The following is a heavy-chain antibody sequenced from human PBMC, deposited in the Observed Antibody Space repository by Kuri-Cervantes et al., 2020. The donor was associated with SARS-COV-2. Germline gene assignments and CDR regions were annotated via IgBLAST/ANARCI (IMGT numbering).Heavy chain of an antibody. CDR2: INPSGGST. J-gene: IGHJ4*02. CDR3: ARADLNGIDC. V-gene: IGHV1-46*01. D-gene: IGHD1-26*01. Sequence: SVKVSCKASGYTFTSYYMHWVRQAPGQGLEWMGIINPSGGSTSYAQKFQGRVTMTSDTSTSTVYMVLSSLRTEDTAVYYCARADLNGIDCWVQGTLVTVSS. CDR1: GYTFTSYY.